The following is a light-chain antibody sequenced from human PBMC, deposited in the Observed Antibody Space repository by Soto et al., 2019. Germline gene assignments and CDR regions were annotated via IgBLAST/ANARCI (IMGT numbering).Light chain of an antibody. J-gene: IGLJ1*01. V-gene: IGLV2-14*01. CDR1: SSDVGGYNY. CDR3: SSYTTSGSYV. Sequence: QSALTQPASGSGSPGQSLTISCAGTSSDVGGYNYVSWYQQHPGKAPKLLIYEVINRPSGVSNRFSGSKSGNTASLTISGLQAEDEADYYCSSYTTSGSYVFGTGTKVTVL. CDR2: EVI.